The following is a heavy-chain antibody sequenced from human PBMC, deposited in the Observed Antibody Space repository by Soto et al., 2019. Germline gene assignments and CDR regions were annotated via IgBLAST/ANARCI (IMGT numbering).Heavy chain of an antibody. D-gene: IGHD2-15*01. CDR3: ARARIVVSGLIVDF. V-gene: IGHV4-38-2*02. J-gene: IGHJ4*02. CDR1: GYSVTSGSY. Sequence: PSDTLSLTCTVSGYSVTSGSYWGWFRQPPEKGLDWIGSEYLSGHTYHNPSLMSRVTISIDTSKNQFSPKLTSVTAADTAVYYCARARIVVSGLIVDFWGLGTLVTVSS. CDR2: EYLSGHT.